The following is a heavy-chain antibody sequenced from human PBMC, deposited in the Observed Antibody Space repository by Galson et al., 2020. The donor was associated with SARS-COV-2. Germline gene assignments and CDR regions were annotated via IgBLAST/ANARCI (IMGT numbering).Heavy chain of an antibody. J-gene: IGHJ4*02. CDR1: GFTVGSRW. CDR3: LREGDTIYPDY. Sequence: GGSLRLSCAASGFTVGSRWISWVRRAPGKGLEWVSLIDAAGNPFYADSIKCRFTISRDNSRNIVFLQMTSLRAVDTAVYYCLREGDTIYPDYWGPGTLVAVAS. V-gene: IGHV3-53*01. D-gene: IGHD3-10*01. CDR2: IDAAGNP.